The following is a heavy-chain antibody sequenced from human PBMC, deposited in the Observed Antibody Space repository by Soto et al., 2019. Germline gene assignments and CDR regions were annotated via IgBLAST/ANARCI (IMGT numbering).Heavy chain of an antibody. CDR1: GVTVSDTY. V-gene: IGHV3-53*02. D-gene: IGHD6-19*01. Sequence: EVRLVETGGGLIQPGGSLRLSCAVSGVTVSDTYMNWVRQAPGKGLEWVSVVYSGSATYYADSVKGRFTISRDNSKNTVFLQMNSLRVEDTAVYYCSRGKSGWLTFDYWGQGILVTVSS. J-gene: IGHJ4*02. CDR3: SRGKSGWLTFDY. CDR2: VYSGSAT.